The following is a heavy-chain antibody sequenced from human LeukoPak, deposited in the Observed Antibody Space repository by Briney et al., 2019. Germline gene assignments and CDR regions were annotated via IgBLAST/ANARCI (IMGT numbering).Heavy chain of an antibody. D-gene: IGHD3-10*01. CDR1: GFTISSHD. CDR3: ARGFRSRVRLQSMVREAYYFDY. Sequence: GGSLRLSCAASGFTISSHDMHWVRQVTGKGLEWVSSLGTAGGTNYLVSVKGRFTVSRENAKNSLSLQMNSLRAGDTAVYYCARGFRSRVRLQSMVREAYYFDYWGQGTLVTVSS. J-gene: IGHJ4*02. V-gene: IGHV3-13*01. CDR2: LGTAGGT.